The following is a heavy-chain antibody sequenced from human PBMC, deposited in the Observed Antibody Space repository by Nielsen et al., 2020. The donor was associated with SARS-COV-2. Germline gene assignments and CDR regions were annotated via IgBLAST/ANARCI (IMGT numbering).Heavy chain of an antibody. Sequence: GSLRLSCTVSGGSISSYYWSCIRQPPGKGLEWIGYVSYTGTTNYNPSLASRATISLDTSKNQFFLKLSSVTAADRAVYYCARDYYGDYLDGFDIWGQGTMVTVSS. CDR1: GGSISSYY. J-gene: IGHJ3*02. CDR3: ARDYYGDYLDGFDI. CDR2: VSYTGTT. D-gene: IGHD4-17*01. V-gene: IGHV4-59*01.